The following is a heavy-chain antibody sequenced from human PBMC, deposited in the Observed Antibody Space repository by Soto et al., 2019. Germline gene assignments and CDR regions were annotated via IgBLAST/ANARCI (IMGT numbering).Heavy chain of an antibody. Sequence: QLQLRESGPGLVKPSETLSLTCTVSGGSFTSGAFYWGWMRQPPGKGLEWIGSASYSGRTYYSPSLKSRAPIFVDSARTQVSLRLSSVTAAYTAVYYCAIPLYIFPSSYSYHYMDVWGRGTTVTVSS. V-gene: IGHV4-39*01. CDR1: GGSFTSGAFY. D-gene: IGHD3-22*01. J-gene: IGHJ6*03. CDR3: AIPLYIFPSSYSYHYMDV. CDR2: ASYSGRT.